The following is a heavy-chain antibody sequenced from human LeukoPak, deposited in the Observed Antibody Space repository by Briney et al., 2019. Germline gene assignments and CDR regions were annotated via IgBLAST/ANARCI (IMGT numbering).Heavy chain of an antibody. V-gene: IGHV3-23*01. Sequence: NPGASLRLSCAASGFTFSSYAMTWVRQAPGKGLEWVSAVSGSGGSTYYADSVKGRFTISRDKSKTTLYLEMNSLRAEDTAVYYCANGRGSNKDSFDIWGQGTMVTVSS. CDR2: VSGSGGST. CDR3: ANGRGSNKDSFDI. CDR1: GFTFSSYA. J-gene: IGHJ3*02. D-gene: IGHD1-14*01.